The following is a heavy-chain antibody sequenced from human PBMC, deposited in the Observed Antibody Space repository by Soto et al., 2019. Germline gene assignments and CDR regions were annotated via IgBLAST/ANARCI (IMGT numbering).Heavy chain of an antibody. CDR1: GYTFTNYG. D-gene: IGHD3-10*01. CDR3: ARVVGSGSYYNQYNWFDP. CDR2: ISGYNGNT. V-gene: IGHV1-18*01. Sequence: ASVKVSCKDSGYTFTNYGISWVRQAPGQGLEWMGWISGYNGNTKYAQKLQGRVTMTTDTSTSTAYMELRSLRSDDTAVYYCARVVGSGSYYNQYNWFDPWGQGTLVTVSS. J-gene: IGHJ5*02.